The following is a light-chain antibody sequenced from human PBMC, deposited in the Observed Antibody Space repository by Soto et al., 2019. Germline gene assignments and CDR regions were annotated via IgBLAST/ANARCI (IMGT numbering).Light chain of an antibody. CDR2: GAS. V-gene: IGKV1-5*01. J-gene: IGKJ1*01. CDR3: LHPNSYSQT. Sequence: DIQMTQSPPTLSASVGDRVTITCRASQSIRHYLAWYQQMPGKAPKLLIYGASTLQSGVPSRFSGSVSGTEFNLTIRSLKTDYFGTEFCLHPNSYSQTFGQGTKVEMK. CDR1: QSIRHY.